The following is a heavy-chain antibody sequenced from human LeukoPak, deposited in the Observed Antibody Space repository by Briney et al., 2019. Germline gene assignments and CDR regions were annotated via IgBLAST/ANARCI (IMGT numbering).Heavy chain of an antibody. V-gene: IGHV3-30*04. CDR1: GFTFSSYA. CDR3: ARDALRLGELSYYQFDY. Sequence: PGRSLRLSCAASGFTFSSYAMHWVRQAPGKGLEWVAVISYDGSNKYYADSVKGRFTISRDNSKNTLYLQMNSLRAEDTAVYYCARDALRLGELSYYQFDYWGQGTLVTVSS. D-gene: IGHD3-16*02. CDR2: ISYDGSNK. J-gene: IGHJ4*02.